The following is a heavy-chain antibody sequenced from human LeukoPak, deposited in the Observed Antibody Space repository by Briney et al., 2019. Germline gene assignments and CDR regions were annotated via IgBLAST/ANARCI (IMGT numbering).Heavy chain of an antibody. CDR2: ISDSGST. Sequence: SETLSLTCTVSGGSISNYYWTWIRQPPGKGLEWIGHISDSGSTNYNPALKSRVSISGGTSKNQVSLKMASVTAADTAVYYCATGKGYHYYWGQGTLVTVSS. CDR1: GGSISNYY. D-gene: IGHD5-12*01. CDR3: ATGKGYHYY. J-gene: IGHJ4*02. V-gene: IGHV4-59*12.